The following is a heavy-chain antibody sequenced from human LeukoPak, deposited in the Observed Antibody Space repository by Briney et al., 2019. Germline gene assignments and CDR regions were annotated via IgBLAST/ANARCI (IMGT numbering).Heavy chain of an antibody. CDR1: GFIFGDYG. CDR2: ISGSGGST. V-gene: IGHV3-23*01. D-gene: IGHD3-22*01. Sequence: GGSLRLSCTASGFIFGDYGMNWVRQAPGKGLEWVSAISGSGGSTYYADSVKGRFTISRDNSKNTLYLQMNSLRAEDTAVYYCAKDLGVTMIVVGAYWYFDLWGRGTLVTVSS. J-gene: IGHJ2*01. CDR3: AKDLGVTMIVVGAYWYFDL.